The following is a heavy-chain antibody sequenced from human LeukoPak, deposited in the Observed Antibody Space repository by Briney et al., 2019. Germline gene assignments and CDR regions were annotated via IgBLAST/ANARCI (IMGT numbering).Heavy chain of an antibody. CDR3: ARRHRRTRLDY. Sequence: SETLSLTCSVSGGSISSTSYYWGWIRQPPGKGLEWIGTIHYGGSTYYNPSLKSRVTFSIDTSKNQFSLKLSSLTSASPAVYYCARRHRRTRLDYGGQGILVTVSS. V-gene: IGHV4-39*01. CDR1: GGSISSTSYY. D-gene: IGHD2-2*01. J-gene: IGHJ4*02. CDR2: IHYGGST.